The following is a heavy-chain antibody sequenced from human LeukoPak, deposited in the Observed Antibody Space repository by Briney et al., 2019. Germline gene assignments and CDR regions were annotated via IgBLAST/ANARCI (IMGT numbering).Heavy chain of an antibody. CDR1: GFTFSTYC. Sequence: GGSLRLSCAASGFTFSTYCMHWVRQAPGKGPMWVSRICPDGTVTNYADSVKARFIISRDNARNTVYLQMDSLRVEDTAVYYCVRDFRSADYWGQGTLVTVSS. J-gene: IGHJ4*02. V-gene: IGHV3-74*01. CDR2: ICPDGTVT. CDR3: VRDFRSADY.